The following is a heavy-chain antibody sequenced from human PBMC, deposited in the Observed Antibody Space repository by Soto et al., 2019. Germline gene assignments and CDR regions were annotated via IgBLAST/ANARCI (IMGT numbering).Heavy chain of an antibody. J-gene: IGHJ4*02. CDR3: ARERGGYGLFDS. V-gene: IGHV4-30-2*01. CDR1: GGSISDAAYS. D-gene: IGHD5-18*01. CDR2: IYPSGMP. Sequence: QLQLQESGSGLVKPSHTLSLTCTVSGGSISDAAYSWSWIRQPPGKGLEWIGYIYPSGMPFYNPSLRRRVPISIDRSNGQFSLNLRSVTAADTAVYYCARERGGYGLFDSWGQGILVTVSS.